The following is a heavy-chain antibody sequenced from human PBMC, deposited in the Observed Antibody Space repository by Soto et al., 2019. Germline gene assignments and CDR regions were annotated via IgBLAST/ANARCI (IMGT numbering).Heavy chain of an antibody. Sequence: QVQLQQWGAGLLKPSETLSLTCAVYGGSFSGYYWSWIRQPPGKGLEWIGEINHSGSTNYNPSLKGRVTISVDTSKNQFSLKLSSVTAADTALYYCASTYYGSGSYYYFDYWGQGTLVTVSS. D-gene: IGHD3-10*01. J-gene: IGHJ4*02. CDR1: GGSFSGYY. CDR3: ASTYYGSGSYYYFDY. V-gene: IGHV4-34*01. CDR2: INHSGST.